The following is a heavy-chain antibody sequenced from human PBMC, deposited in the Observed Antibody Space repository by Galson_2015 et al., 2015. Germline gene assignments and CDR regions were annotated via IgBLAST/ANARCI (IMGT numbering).Heavy chain of an antibody. J-gene: IGHJ6*03. CDR3: ARTTLTTVTTNPYYYYYMDV. Sequence: PALVKPTQTLTLTCTFSGFSLSTSGMRVSWIRQPPGKALEWFARIDWDDDKFYSTSLKTRLTISKDTSKNQVVLTMTNMDPVDTATYYCARTTLTTVTTNPYYYYYMDVWGKGTTVTVSS. D-gene: IGHD4-17*01. CDR2: IDWDDDK. CDR1: GFSLSTSGMR. V-gene: IGHV2-70*04.